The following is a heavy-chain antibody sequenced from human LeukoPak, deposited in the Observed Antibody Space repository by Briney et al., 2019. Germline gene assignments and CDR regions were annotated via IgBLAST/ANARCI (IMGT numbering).Heavy chain of an antibody. J-gene: IGHJ6*02. CDR2: IYTSGST. CDR3: ARVYDSSGDYYYYGMDV. CDR1: GGSISSYY. V-gene: IGHV4-4*07. Sequence: RASETLSLTCTVSGGSISSYYWSWIRQPAGKGLEWIGRIYTSGSTNYNPSLKSRVTMSVDTSKNQFSLKLSSVTAADTAVYYCARVYDSSGDYYYYGMDVWGQGTTVTVSS. D-gene: IGHD3-22*01.